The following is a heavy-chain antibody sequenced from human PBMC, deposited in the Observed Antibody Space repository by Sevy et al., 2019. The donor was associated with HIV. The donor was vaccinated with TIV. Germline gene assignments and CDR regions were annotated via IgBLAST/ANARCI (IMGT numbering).Heavy chain of an antibody. D-gene: IGHD6-19*01. CDR2: ISAYNGNT. J-gene: IGHJ4*02. Sequence: ASVKLFCKASGYTFTSYGISWVRQAPGQGLEWMGWISAYNGNTNYAQKLQGRVTMTTDTSTSTAYMELRSLRSDDTAVYYCARDDVIAVAGINSNGGFDYWGQGTLVTVSS. CDR1: GYTFTSYG. V-gene: IGHV1-18*01. CDR3: ARDDVIAVAGINSNGGFDY.